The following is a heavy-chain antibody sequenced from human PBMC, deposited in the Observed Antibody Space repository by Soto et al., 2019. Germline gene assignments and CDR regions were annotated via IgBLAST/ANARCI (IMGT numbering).Heavy chain of an antibody. CDR3: AKLERTTDY. V-gene: IGHV3-30*18. J-gene: IGHJ4*02. Sequence: GSLRLSCAASGFTFSSYGMHWVRQAPGKGLEWVAVISYDGSNKYYADSVKGRFTISRDNSKNTLYLQMNSLRAEDTAVYYCAKLERTTDYWGQGTLVTVSS. D-gene: IGHD1-1*01. CDR1: GFTFSSYG. CDR2: ISYDGSNK.